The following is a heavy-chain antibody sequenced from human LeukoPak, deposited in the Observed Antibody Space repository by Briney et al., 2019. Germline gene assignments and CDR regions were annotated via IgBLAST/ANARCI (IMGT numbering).Heavy chain of an antibody. J-gene: IGHJ4*02. CDR3: ARVGITMVRGRNFDY. V-gene: IGHV4-34*01. CDR1: GGSFSGYY. D-gene: IGHD3-10*01. CDR2: INHSGST. Sequence: PSETLSLTCAVHGGSFSGYYWSWIRQPPGKGLEWIGEINHSGSTNYNPSLKSRVTISVDTSKNQFSLKLSSVTAADTAVYYCARVGITMVRGRNFDYWGQGTLVTVSS.